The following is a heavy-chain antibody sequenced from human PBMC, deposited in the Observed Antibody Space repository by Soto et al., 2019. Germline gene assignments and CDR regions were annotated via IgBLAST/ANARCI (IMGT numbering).Heavy chain of an antibody. Sequence: QVQLVESGGGVVQSGRSLRLSCAASGCTFSRYGMHWVRQAPGKGLEWVAVIWYDESNEYYADSVKGRFTISRDNSKNTLYLQMNSLRAEDTAVYYCARAGVEEAIQVGYLQYWGQGTLVTVSS. V-gene: IGHV3-33*01. CDR2: IWYDESNE. CDR3: ARAGVEEAIQVGYLQY. J-gene: IGHJ1*01. D-gene: IGHD2-8*01. CDR1: GCTFSRYG.